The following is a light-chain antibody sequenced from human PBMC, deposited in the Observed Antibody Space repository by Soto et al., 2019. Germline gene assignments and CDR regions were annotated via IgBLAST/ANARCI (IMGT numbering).Light chain of an antibody. V-gene: IGKV1-39*01. CDR1: QTINNY. J-gene: IGKJ2*01. CDR3: QQTYSTPYV. CDR2: GAS. Sequence: DIQLTQFPPSLSASVGDRVTITCRASQTINNYVNWYQQEAGKAPKLLIYGASSLQSGVPSRFSGSGFGTEFTLTISSLQSEDFVIYYCQQTYSTPYVFGGGTKLDI.